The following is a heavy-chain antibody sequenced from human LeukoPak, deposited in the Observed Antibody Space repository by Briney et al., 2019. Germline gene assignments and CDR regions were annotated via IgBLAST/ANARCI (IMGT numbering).Heavy chain of an antibody. CDR1: GFTFSTYW. CDR2: IKQDGSEK. CDR3: AAESTVSTGAFDM. Sequence: GGSLRLSCTASGFTFSTYWMNWVRQAPGKGLEWVANIKQDGSEKYYVDSVKGRFTISRDNAKNSLYLQMNSLRAEDTAVYHCAAESTVSTGAFDMWGQGTMVTVSS. J-gene: IGHJ3*02. D-gene: IGHD4-11*01. V-gene: IGHV3-7*01.